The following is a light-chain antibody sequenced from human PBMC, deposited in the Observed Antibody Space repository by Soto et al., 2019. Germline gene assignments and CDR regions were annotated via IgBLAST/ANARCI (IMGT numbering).Light chain of an antibody. CDR2: EVS. V-gene: IGLV2-8*01. Sequence: QSALTQPPSASESPGQSVTISCTGTSSDVGAYNYVSWYQQHPGKAPKLMIYEVSKRPSGVPDRFSGSKSGNTASLTVSGLQAEDEADYYCSSYAGSNNFFYVLGTGTKLTVL. J-gene: IGLJ1*01. CDR3: SSYAGSNNFFYV. CDR1: SSDVGAYNY.